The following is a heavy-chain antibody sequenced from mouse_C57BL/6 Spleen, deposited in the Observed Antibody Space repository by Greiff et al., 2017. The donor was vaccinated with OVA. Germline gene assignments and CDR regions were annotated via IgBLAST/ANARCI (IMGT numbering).Heavy chain of an antibody. Sequence: LVESGPELVKPGASVKISCKASGYAFSSSWMNWVKQRPGKGLEWIGRIYPGDGDTNYNGKFKGKATLTADKSSSTAYMQLSSLTSEDSAVNFCAREYYYGSLYAMDYWGQGTSVTVSS. CDR1: GYAFSSSW. V-gene: IGHV1-82*01. D-gene: IGHD1-1*01. CDR2: IYPGDGDT. J-gene: IGHJ4*01. CDR3: AREYYYGSLYAMDY.